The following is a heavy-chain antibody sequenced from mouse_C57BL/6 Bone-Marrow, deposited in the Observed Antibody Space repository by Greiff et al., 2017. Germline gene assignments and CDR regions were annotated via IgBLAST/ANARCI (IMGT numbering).Heavy chain of an antibody. Sequence: EVMLVESGGGLVQPGGSMKLSCAASGFTFSDAWMDWVRQSPEKGLEWVAEISNTANNHATSYAESGKGRFTISRDESNSSVYLQMISFKAEDTGIYYCTGLTGYLDYWGQGTTLTVSS. CDR1: GFTFSDAW. V-gene: IGHV6-6*01. CDR2: ISNTANNHAT. CDR3: TGLTGYLDY. J-gene: IGHJ2*01. D-gene: IGHD4-1*01.